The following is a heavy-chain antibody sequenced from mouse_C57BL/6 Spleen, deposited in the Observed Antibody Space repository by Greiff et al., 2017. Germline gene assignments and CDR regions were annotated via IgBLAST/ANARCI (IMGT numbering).Heavy chain of an antibody. CDR3: TTGYYGSSWFAY. J-gene: IGHJ3*01. CDR1: GFNIKDDY. Sequence: EVMLVESGAELVRPGASVKLSCTASGFNIKDDYMHWVKQRPEQGLEWIGWIDPENGDTEYASKFQGKATITADTSSNTAYLQLSSLTSEDTAVYYCTTGYYGSSWFAYWGQGTLVTVSA. CDR2: IDPENGDT. D-gene: IGHD1-1*01. V-gene: IGHV14-4*01.